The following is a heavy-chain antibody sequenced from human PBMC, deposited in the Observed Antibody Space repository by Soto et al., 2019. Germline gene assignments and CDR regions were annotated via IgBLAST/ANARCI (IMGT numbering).Heavy chain of an antibody. CDR1: GGTFSTYS. CDR2: IIPMLGVR. Sequence: QVQLVQSGAEVKKPGSSVKVSCKDSGGTFSTYSMFWVRQAPGQGLEWMGRIIPMLGVRNYAQRFQDRVTMTEDNATATVHMELRSLRSEATALYYCTIGSWSGAVFDIWGQGTMVTVSS. J-gene: IGHJ3*02. V-gene: IGHV1-69*02. CDR3: TIGSWSGAVFDI. D-gene: IGHD6-19*01.